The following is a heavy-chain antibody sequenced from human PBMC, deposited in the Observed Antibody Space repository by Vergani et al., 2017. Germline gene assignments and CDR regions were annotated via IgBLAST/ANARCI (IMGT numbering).Heavy chain of an antibody. CDR2: ISSSSYI. CDR3: ARDEQWLVRGVDY. Sequence: EVQLVESGGGLVKPGGSLRLSCAASGFTFSSYSMNWVRQAPGKGLEWVSSISSSSYIYYADSVKGRFTISRDNAKNSLYLQMNSLRAEGTAVYYCARDEQWLVRGVDYWGQGTLVTVSS. V-gene: IGHV3-21*01. D-gene: IGHD6-19*01. J-gene: IGHJ4*02. CDR1: GFTFSSYS.